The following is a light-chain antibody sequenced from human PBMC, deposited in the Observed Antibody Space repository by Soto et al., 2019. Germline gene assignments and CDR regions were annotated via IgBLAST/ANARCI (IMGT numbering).Light chain of an antibody. J-gene: IGLJ1*01. CDR3: FSFTTTSTHV. Sequence: QSALTQPASVSGSPGQSITISCAGTSNDIGTYNLVSWYQQHPGTAPKLLIYETKKRPSGVSSRFSGSKSGNTAYLTISGLQVEDEAEYFCFSFTTTSTHVFGTGTKVTVL. CDR1: SNDIGTYNL. CDR2: ETK. V-gene: IGLV2-14*02.